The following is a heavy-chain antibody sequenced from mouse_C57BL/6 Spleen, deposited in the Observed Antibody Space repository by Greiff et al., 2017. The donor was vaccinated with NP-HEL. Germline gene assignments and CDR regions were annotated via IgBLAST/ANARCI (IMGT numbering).Heavy chain of an antibody. J-gene: IGHJ3*01. Sequence: VKLMESGPGLVQPSQSLSITCTVSGFSLTSYGVHWVRQSPGKGLEWLGVIWRGGSTAYYAAFISRLSISKDNAKSQVFFKMNRLQADDAAIYYCARINCYGSGGFAYWGQGTLVTVSA. V-gene: IGHV2-2*01. CDR2: IWRGGST. D-gene: IGHD1-1*01. CDR1: GFSLTSYG. CDR3: ARINCYGSGGFAY.